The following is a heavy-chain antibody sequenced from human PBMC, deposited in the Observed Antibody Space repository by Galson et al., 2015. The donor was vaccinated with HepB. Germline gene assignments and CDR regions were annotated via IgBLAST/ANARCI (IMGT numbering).Heavy chain of an antibody. CDR2: ISYDGSNK. Sequence: SLRLSCAASGFTFSSYWMSWVRQAPGKGLEWVAVISYDGSNKYYADSVKGRFTISRDNSKNTLYLQMNSLRAEDTAVYYCAKDKLDDFWSGYYGSYYFDYWGQGTLVTVSS. V-gene: IGHV3-30*18. D-gene: IGHD3-3*01. CDR1: GFTFSSYW. CDR3: AKDKLDDFWSGYYGSYYFDY. J-gene: IGHJ4*02.